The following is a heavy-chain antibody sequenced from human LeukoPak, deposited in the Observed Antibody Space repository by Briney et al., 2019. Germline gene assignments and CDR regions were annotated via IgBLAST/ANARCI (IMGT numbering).Heavy chain of an antibody. J-gene: IGHJ6*02. D-gene: IGHD3-9*01. V-gene: IGHV3-23*01. CDR3: AKSRGVRYGTYYYYYGMDV. CDR1: GFTFSSYA. CDR2: ISGSGGST. Sequence: GGSLRLSCAASGFTFSSYAMSWVRQAPGKGLEWVSAISGSGGSTYYADSVKGRFTISRDNSKNTLYLQMNSLRAEDTAVYYCAKSRGVRYGTYYYYYGMDVWGQGTTVTVSS.